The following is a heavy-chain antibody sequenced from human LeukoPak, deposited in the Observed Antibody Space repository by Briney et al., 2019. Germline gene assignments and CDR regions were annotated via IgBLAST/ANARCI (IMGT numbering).Heavy chain of an antibody. CDR3: AREEDSSSWRGRYNWFDP. J-gene: IGHJ5*02. Sequence: ASVKVSCKASGYTFTSYGISWVRQAPEQGLEWMGWISAYNGNTNYAQKLQGRVTMTTDTSTSTAYMELRSLRSDDTAVYYCAREEDSSSWRGRYNWFDPWGQGTLVTVSS. CDR1: GYTFTSYG. D-gene: IGHD6-13*01. V-gene: IGHV1-18*01. CDR2: ISAYNGNT.